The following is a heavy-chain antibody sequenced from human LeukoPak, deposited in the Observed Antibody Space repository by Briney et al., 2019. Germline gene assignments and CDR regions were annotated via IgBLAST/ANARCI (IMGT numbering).Heavy chain of an antibody. Sequence: ASVKVLCKASGYTFTSYAMHWVRQAPGQRLEGMGWFNAGNGNTIYSQKFQGRVTITRDTSASTAYMKLSSLGSEDTVVYYCAGKGKTDDYGMDVWGKGTTVTVSS. V-gene: IGHV1-3*01. J-gene: IGHJ6*04. CDR2: FNAGNGNT. D-gene: IGHD4-23*01. CDR3: AGKGKTDDYGMDV. CDR1: GYTFTSYA.